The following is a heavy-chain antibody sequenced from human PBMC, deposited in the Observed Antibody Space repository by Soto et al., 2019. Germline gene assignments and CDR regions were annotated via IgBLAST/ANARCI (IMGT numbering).Heavy chain of an antibody. J-gene: IGHJ5*02. Sequence: QVQLQESGPGLVKPSQTLSLTCTVSGGSISSGGYYWSWIRQHPGKGLEWIGYIYYSGSTYYNPALKSRVTISVDTSKNQFSLKLSSVTAADTAVYYCARGITMVREPWFDPWGQGTLVTVSS. CDR3: ARGITMVREPWFDP. D-gene: IGHD3-10*01. CDR1: GGSISSGGYY. CDR2: IYYSGST. V-gene: IGHV4-31*03.